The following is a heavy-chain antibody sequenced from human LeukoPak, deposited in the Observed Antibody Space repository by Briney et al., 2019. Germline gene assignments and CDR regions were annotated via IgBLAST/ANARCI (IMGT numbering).Heavy chain of an antibody. Sequence: ASVKVSCKASGGTFSSYAISWVRQAPGQGLEWMGWINAGNGNTKYSQKFQGRVTITRDTSASTAYMELSSLRSEDTAVYYCARDGNWFDPWGQGTLVTVSS. CDR1: GGTFSSYA. V-gene: IGHV1-3*01. J-gene: IGHJ5*02. CDR3: ARDGNWFDP. CDR2: INAGNGNT.